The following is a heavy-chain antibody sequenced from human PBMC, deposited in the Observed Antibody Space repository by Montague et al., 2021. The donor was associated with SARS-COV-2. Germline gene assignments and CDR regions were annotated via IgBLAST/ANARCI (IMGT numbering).Heavy chain of an antibody. CDR3: AREGYYDSSGYPLSY. Sequence: SLRLSCAASGFTFSSYDMNWVRQAPGKGLEWVSYISSSGSSIYYADSVKGRFTISRDNAKNSLYLQMNSLRAEDTAVYYCAREGYYDSSGYPLSYWGQGTMVTVSS. CDR1: GFTFSSYD. J-gene: IGHJ4*02. D-gene: IGHD3-22*01. V-gene: IGHV3-48*03. CDR2: ISSSGSSI.